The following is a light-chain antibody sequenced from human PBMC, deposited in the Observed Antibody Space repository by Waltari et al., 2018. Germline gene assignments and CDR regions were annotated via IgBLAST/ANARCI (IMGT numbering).Light chain of an antibody. CDR3: QHYGDSTRT. CDR1: QSLSRSF. Sequence: IVLTQSPGTLSLSPGERATLSCRASQSLSRSFLAWYQQRPGQAPRLLIHGTSTRATGIPDRFSGSGSAADFTLTINRLEPEDFAVYYCQHYGDSTRTFGQGTKLEIK. V-gene: IGKV3-20*01. CDR2: GTS. J-gene: IGKJ2*01.